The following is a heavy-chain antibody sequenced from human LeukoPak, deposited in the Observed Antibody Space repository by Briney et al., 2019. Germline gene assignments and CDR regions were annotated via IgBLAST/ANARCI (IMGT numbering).Heavy chain of an antibody. CDR3: ARSYSSSSGLLV. CDR1: GYNFSTYW. J-gene: IGHJ4*02. Sequence: GESLKISCKGSGYNFSTYWIAWVRQMPGKGLEWMGIIYPGDSDTRYSPSFQGQVTISADKSMSTAYLQWSSLKASDSAIYYCARSYSSSSGLLVWGQGTLVTVSS. V-gene: IGHV5-51*01. CDR2: IYPGDSDT. D-gene: IGHD6-6*01.